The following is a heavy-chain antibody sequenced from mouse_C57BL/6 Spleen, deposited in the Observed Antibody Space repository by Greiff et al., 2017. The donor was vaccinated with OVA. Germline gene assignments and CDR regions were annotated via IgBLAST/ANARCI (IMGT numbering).Heavy chain of an antibody. CDR2: INPSTGGT. CDR3: ARYYDGDSYAMDY. V-gene: IGHV1-42*01. J-gene: IGHJ4*01. CDR1: GYSFTGYY. Sequence: VQLKESGPELVKPGASVKISCKASGYSFTGYYMNWVQQSPEKSLEWIGEINPSTGGTTYNQKFKAKATLTVDKSSSTAYMQLKSLTSEDSAVYYCARYYDGDSYAMDYWGQGTSVTVSS. D-gene: IGHD2-3*01.